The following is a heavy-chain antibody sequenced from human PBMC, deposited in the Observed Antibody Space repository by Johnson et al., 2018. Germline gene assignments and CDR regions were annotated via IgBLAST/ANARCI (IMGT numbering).Heavy chain of an antibody. V-gene: IGHV3-20*04. CDR2: INWNGGST. J-gene: IGHJ6*03. CDR1: GGSISSYY. CDR3: ARGDSSGYTYYYYYMDV. D-gene: IGHD3-22*01. Sequence: VQLQESGPGLVKPSETLSLTCTVSGGSISSYYWSWIRQPPGKGLEWGSGINWNGGSTGYADSVKGRFTISRDNAKNSLYLQMHSLRAEDTALYYCARGDSSGYTYYYYYMDVWGKGTTVTVSS.